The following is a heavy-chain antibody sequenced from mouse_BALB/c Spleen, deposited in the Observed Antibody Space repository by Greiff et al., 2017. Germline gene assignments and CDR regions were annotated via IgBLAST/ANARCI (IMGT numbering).Heavy chain of an antibody. D-gene: IGHD2-4*01. V-gene: IGHV5-17*02. J-gene: IGHJ3*01. CDR2: ISSGSSTI. Sequence: EVKLVESGGGLVQPGGSRKLSCAASGFTFSSFGMHWVRQAPEKGLEWVAYISSGSSTIYYADTVKGRFTISRDNPKNTLFLQMTSLRSEDTAMYYCARPSSTMITTAWFAYWGQGTLVTVSA. CDR3: ARPSSTMITTAWFAY. CDR1: GFTFSSFG.